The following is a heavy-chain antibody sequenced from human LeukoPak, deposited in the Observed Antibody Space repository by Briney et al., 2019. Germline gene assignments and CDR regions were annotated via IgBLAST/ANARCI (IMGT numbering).Heavy chain of an antibody. D-gene: IGHD2-2*01. V-gene: IGHV3-20*04. CDR3: AITGGDIVVVPAAEFDY. J-gene: IGHJ4*02. CDR1: GFTFDDYG. CDR2: INWNGGST. Sequence: PGGSLRLSCAASGFTFDDYGMSWVRQAPGKGLEWVSGINWNGGSTGYADSVKGRFTISRDNSKNTLYLQMNSLRAEDTAVYYCAITGGDIVVVPAAEFDYWGQGTLVTVSS.